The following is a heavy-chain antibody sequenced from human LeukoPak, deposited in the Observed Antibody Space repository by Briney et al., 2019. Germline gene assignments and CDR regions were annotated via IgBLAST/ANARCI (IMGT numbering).Heavy chain of an antibody. Sequence: GGSLRLSCAASGFTVSSQYMSWVRQAPGKGLEWVSVIYHGGTTHYADSVKGRFTISRDTAKNTLFLQMNSLRAEDTAVYYCARRKVVSAYYYGMDVWGQGTTVTVSS. D-gene: IGHD2-2*01. CDR2: IYHGGTT. J-gene: IGHJ6*02. CDR1: GFTVSSQY. CDR3: ARRKVVSAYYYGMDV. V-gene: IGHV3-66*01.